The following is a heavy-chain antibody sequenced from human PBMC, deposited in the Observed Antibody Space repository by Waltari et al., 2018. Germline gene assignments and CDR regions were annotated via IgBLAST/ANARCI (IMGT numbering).Heavy chain of an antibody. V-gene: IGHV3-74*01. J-gene: IGHJ4*02. CDR3: ARGLVTAVGYGDF. Sequence: EEQLVESGGGVVQTGGSLRHYCAASGLTFRNYGMHWVRQAPGKGLVWVSVINTGASDTRYADSVRGRFTISRDDAKNTVYLQMNSLGDEDTAVYYCARGLVTAVGYGDFWGQGTLVTVSS. CDR1: GLTFRNYG. D-gene: IGHD6-13*01. CDR2: INTGASDT.